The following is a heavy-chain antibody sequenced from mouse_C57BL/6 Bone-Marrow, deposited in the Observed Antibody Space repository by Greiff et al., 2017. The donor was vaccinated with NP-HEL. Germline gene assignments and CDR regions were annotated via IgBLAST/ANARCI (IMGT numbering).Heavy chain of an antibody. V-gene: IGHV5-4*01. Sequence: QVVESGGGLVKPGGSLKLSCAASGFTFSSYAMSWVRQTPEKRLEWVATISDGGSYTYYPDNVKGRFTISRDNAKNNLYLQMSHLKSEDTAMYYCARPTVVALYAMDYWGQGTSVTVSS. CDR1: GFTFSSYA. D-gene: IGHD1-1*01. CDR2: ISDGGSYT. CDR3: ARPTVVALYAMDY. J-gene: IGHJ4*01.